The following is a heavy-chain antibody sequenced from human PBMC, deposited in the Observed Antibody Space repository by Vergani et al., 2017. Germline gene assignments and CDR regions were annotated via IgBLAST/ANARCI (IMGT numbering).Heavy chain of an antibody. CDR3: ARDLRAWCDP. CDR2: IYYSGST. J-gene: IGHJ5*02. CDR1: GGSINSYY. D-gene: IGHD3-16*01. Sequence: QVQLQESGPELVKPSETLSLTCTVSGGSINSYYWSWIRQPPGKGLEWIGYIYYSGSTNYNPSLKSRVTISVDTSNNQFSLKLSSVTAADTAVYYCARDLRAWCDPWGQGTLVTVSS. V-gene: IGHV4-59*01.